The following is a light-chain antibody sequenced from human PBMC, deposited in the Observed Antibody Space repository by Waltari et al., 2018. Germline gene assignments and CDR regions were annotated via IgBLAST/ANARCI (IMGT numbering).Light chain of an antibody. CDR2: SNK. CDR3: AAWDDRLGGWV. V-gene: IGLV1-47*02. J-gene: IGLJ3*02. CDR1: SSNIGSNY. Sequence: QSVLTQPPSASGTPGQRVTISCSGSSSNIGSNYVYWYQQLPGTAPKLLIYSNKQRPSGVPCRVSVSNSCASASLSISRRRSEDEADYYCAAWDDRLGGWVFGGGTKLTVL.